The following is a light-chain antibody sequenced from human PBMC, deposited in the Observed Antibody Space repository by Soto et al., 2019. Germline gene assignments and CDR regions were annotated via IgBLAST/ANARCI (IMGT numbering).Light chain of an antibody. CDR1: SSDVGGYNY. Sequence: QSALTQPASVSGSPGQSITISCTGTSSDVGGYNYVSWYQQHPGKAPKLMIYDVSNRPSGVSNRFSGSKSGNTASLTISGLQAEDEAEDYCSSYTSSSTSYVFGTGTKLTVL. CDR2: DVS. V-gene: IGLV2-14*01. CDR3: SSYTSSSTSYV. J-gene: IGLJ1*01.